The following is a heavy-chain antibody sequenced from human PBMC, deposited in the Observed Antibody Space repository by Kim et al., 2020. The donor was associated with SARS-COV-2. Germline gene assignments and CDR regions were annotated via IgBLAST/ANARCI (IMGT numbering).Heavy chain of an antibody. CDR2: INPSGGGT. Sequence: ASVKVSCKASGYTFNSYSMHWVRQAPGQGLEWMGRINPSGGGTTYAQKFQGRLTMTRDTSTSTFYMELSSLRSDDTAVYYCAKADGSGIQIWDYWGQGTL. D-gene: IGHD3-10*01. CDR1: GYTFNSYS. J-gene: IGHJ4*02. CDR3: AKADGSGIQIWDY. V-gene: IGHV1-46*02.